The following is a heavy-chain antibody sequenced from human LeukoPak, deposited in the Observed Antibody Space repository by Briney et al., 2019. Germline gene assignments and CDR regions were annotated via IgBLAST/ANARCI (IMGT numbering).Heavy chain of an antibody. V-gene: IGHV3-23*01. CDR3: AKNYYDILTAQIG. CDR2: ISGSGGRT. J-gene: IGHJ4*02. CDR1: GFTFSTYA. D-gene: IGHD3-9*01. Sequence: PGGSLRLSCAASGFTFSTYAMSWVRQAPGKGLEWVSTISGSGGRTYYVDSVKGRLTISRDNSKNTLYLQMNSLRAEDTAVYYCAKNYYDILTAQIGWGQGILATVSS.